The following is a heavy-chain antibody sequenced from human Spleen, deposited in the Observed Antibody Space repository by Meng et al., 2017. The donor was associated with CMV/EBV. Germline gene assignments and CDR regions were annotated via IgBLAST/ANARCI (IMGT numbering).Heavy chain of an antibody. CDR1: GGSISSGDYY. V-gene: IGHV4-30-4*08. J-gene: IGHJ3*01. D-gene: IGHD3/OR15-3a*01. Sequence: VSGGSISSGDYYWSWIRQPPGKGLEWIGYIYYSGSTYYNPSLKSRVSISVDTSKNHFSLKLSSVTAADTAVYYCARDLFGLSAFDVWGQGTMVTVSS. CDR3: ARDLFGLSAFDV. CDR2: IYYSGST.